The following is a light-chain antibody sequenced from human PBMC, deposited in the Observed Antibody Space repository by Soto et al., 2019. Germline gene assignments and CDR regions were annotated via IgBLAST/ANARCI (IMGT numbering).Light chain of an antibody. CDR3: HHYANSVWT. Sequence: EIVLTQSPGTLSLSPGERATLSCRASQSVSSNNLDWYQQKPGQAPRLLIYAASRRAAGTPDRFSGSGSGTDFTLSISRLEAEDFAVYYCHHYANSVWTCGQGTKVEIK. CDR1: QSVSSNN. V-gene: IGKV3-20*01. J-gene: IGKJ1*01. CDR2: AAS.